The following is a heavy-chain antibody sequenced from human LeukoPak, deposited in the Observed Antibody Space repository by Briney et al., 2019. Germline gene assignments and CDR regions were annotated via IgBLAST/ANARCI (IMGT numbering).Heavy chain of an antibody. CDR2: IYYSGTT. CDR1: GGSVSSGSSY. J-gene: IGHJ6*02. D-gene: IGHD3-16*02. CDR3: ARDGRGRGLIAPYNMDV. V-gene: IGHV4-61*01. Sequence: SETLSLTCTVSGGSVSSGSSYWSWIRQPPGKGLEWIGYIYYSGTTNYNPSLKSRVTISLDTSKNQFSLKLNSVTAADTAMYFCARDGRGRGLIAPYNMDVWGQGTTVTVSS.